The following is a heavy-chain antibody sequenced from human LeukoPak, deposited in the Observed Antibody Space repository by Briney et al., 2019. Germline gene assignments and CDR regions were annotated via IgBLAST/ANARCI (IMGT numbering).Heavy chain of an antibody. D-gene: IGHD5-12*01. Sequence: SETLSLTCTVSGGSISSYYWSWIRQPPGKGLAWIGYIYYSGSTNYNPSLKSRVTISVDTSKNQFSLKLSSVTAADTAVYYCARGRGGCDWVAAFDIWGQGTMVTVSS. CDR2: IYYSGST. CDR1: GGSISSYY. CDR3: ARGRGGCDWVAAFDI. V-gene: IGHV4-59*01. J-gene: IGHJ3*02.